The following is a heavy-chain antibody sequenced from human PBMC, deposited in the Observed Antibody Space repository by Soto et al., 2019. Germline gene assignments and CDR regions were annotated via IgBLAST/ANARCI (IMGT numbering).Heavy chain of an antibody. CDR1: GGTFSSYA. V-gene: IGHV1-69*01. Sequence: QVQLVQSGAEVKKPGSSVKVSCKASGGTFSSYAISWVRQAPGQGLEWMGGIIPIFGTANYAQKIQGRVTITAHESTSTADMEPNSLRSEDTAVYYCARDGRRLLLRRSAYVMDVLGQWTTVTVSS. J-gene: IGHJ6*02. D-gene: IGHD3-16*01. CDR2: IIPIFGTA. CDR3: ARDGRRLLLRRSAYVMDV.